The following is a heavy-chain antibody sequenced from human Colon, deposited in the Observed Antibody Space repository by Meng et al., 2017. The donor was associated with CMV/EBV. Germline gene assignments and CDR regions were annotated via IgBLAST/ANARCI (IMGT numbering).Heavy chain of an antibody. Sequence: GESLKISCAASGFTFDDYTMHWVRQAPGKGLEWVSLISWDGGSTYYADSVKGRFTISRDNSKNSLYLQMNSLRAEDTAVYYCARGNAHAFDYWGQGTLVTVSS. CDR1: GFTFDDYT. J-gene: IGHJ4*02. D-gene: IGHD1-1*01. V-gene: IGHV3-43*01. CDR3: ARGNAHAFDY. CDR2: ISWDGGST.